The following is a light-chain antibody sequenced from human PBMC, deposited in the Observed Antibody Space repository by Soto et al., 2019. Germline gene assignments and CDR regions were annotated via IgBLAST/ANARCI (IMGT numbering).Light chain of an antibody. CDR3: LQHYDYPYT. Sequence: DIQMTQSPSSLSASVGDRVTITCRASQDIRKDLAWYQQIPGKAPKRLIYAASGLQSGVPSRFSGSGSGTEFTLTISSLQPEDFATYYCLQHYDYPYTFGQGTKLEIK. J-gene: IGKJ2*01. CDR2: AAS. CDR1: QDIRKD. V-gene: IGKV1-17*01.